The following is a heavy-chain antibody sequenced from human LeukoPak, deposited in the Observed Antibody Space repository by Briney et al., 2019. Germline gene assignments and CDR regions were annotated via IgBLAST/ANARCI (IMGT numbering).Heavy chain of an antibody. CDR3: AKGAYSGSYLGPFDY. D-gene: IGHD1-26*01. J-gene: IGHJ4*02. Sequence: GGSLRLSCAASGFTFSSYGMHWVRQAPGKGLEWVSAISASGGSTYFADSVKGRFTISRDNSKNTLYLQMNSLRAEDTAVYFCAKGAYSGSYLGPFDYWGQGTLVTVSS. CDR1: GFTFSSYG. V-gene: IGHV3-23*01. CDR2: ISASGGST.